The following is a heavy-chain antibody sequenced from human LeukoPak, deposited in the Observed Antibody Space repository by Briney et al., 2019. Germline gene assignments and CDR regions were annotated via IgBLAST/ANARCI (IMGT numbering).Heavy chain of an antibody. CDR3: ARSPRLAMVRGSIDY. CDR1: GDSISNSDYY. CDR2: IYYSGST. Sequence: SETLSLTCTVSGDSISNSDYYWSWIRQPPGKGLEWIGFIYYSGSTYYNPSLKSRVTISVDTSKNQFSLRLSSVTAADTAVYYCARSPRLAMVRGSIDYWGQGTLVTVSS. D-gene: IGHD3-10*01. J-gene: IGHJ4*02. V-gene: IGHV4-30-4*08.